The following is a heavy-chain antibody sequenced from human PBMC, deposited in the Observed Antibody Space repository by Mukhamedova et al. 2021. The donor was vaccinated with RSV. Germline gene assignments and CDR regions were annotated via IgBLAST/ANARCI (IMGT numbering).Heavy chain of an antibody. CDR2: INHSGST. V-gene: IGHV4-34*01. J-gene: IGHJ4*02. CDR3: ARRLVRGVLRRYYFDY. Sequence: IRQPPGKGLEWIGEINHSGSTNYNPSLKSRVTISVDTSKNQFSLKLSSVTAADTAVYYCARRLVRGVLRRYYFDYLGQGTLVTV. D-gene: IGHD3-10*01.